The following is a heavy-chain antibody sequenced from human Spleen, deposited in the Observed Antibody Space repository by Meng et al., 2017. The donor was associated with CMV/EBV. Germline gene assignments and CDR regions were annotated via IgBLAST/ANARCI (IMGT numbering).Heavy chain of an antibody. D-gene: IGHD5-12*01. Sequence: GGSLRLSCAASGFTFSSYWMHWVRQAPGKGLEWVSAISGSGGSTYYADSVKGRFTISRDNSKNTLYLQMNSLRAEDTAVYYCAKEYVLRYSGYGAFDYWGQGTLVTVSS. CDR1: GFTFSSYW. V-gene: IGHV3-23*01. CDR3: AKEYVLRYSGYGAFDY. J-gene: IGHJ4*02. CDR2: ISGSGGST.